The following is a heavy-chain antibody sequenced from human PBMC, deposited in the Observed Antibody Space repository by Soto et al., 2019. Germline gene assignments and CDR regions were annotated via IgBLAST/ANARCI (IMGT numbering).Heavy chain of an antibody. CDR3: ARDGPTGGYFDY. CDR1: GGTFSSYA. V-gene: IGHV1-69*06. CDR2: IIPIFGTA. D-gene: IGHD3-10*01. J-gene: IGHJ4*02. Sequence: SVKVSCKASGGTFSSYAISWVRQAPGQGLEWMGGIIPIFGTANYAQKFQGRVTITADKSTSTAYMELSGLRSEDTAVYYCARDGPTGGYFDYWGQGTLVTVSS.